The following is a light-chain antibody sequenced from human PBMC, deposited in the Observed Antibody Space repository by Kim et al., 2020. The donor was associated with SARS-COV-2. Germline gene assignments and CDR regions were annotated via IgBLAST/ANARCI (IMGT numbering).Light chain of an antibody. J-gene: IGKJ4*01. V-gene: IGKV3-11*01. Sequence: LSPGESATLSCRASQSISRYLAWYQQKPGQAPRLLIYDASNRATGIPARFSGSGSGTDFTLTINSLEPEDFAVYYCQQRSNWPLTFGGGTKVDIK. CDR1: QSISRY. CDR3: QQRSNWPLT. CDR2: DAS.